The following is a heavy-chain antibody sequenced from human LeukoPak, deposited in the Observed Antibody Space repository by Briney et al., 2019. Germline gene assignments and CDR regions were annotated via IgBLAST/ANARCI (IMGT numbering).Heavy chain of an antibody. J-gene: IGHJ4*02. Sequence: PGGSLRLSCAASGFTFSSYSMNWVRQAPGKGLEWVSAISGSGGSTYYADSVKGRFTISRDNSKNTLYLQMNSLRAEDTAVYYCAKDQGFLEWLLHHTGFDYWGQGTLVTVSS. V-gene: IGHV3-23*01. CDR1: GFTFSSYS. D-gene: IGHD3-3*01. CDR2: ISGSGGST. CDR3: AKDQGFLEWLLHHTGFDY.